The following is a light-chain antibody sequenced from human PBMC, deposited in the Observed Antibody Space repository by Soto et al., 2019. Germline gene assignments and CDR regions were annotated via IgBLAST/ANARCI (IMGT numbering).Light chain of an antibody. V-gene: IGKV3-11*01. CDR3: QQRSNWPGT. CDR2: DAS. Sequence: EIVLTQSPATLSLSPLEIAILSCMASQSVGTYLAWYQQKPGQAPRLLIYDASNRATGIPARFGGSGSGTDFTLTINSLEPEDFAVYYCQQRSNWPGTFGPGTKVDIK. CDR1: QSVGTY. J-gene: IGKJ3*01.